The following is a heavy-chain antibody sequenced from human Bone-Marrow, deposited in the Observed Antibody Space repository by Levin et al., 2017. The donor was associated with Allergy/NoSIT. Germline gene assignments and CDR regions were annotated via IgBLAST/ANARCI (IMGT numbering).Heavy chain of an antibody. D-gene: IGHD1-26*01. CDR1: GDSFTTTTPY. J-gene: IGHJ6*02. V-gene: IGHV4-39*01. Sequence: SETLSLTCSVSGDSFTTTTPYWGWIRQPPGKGLDWIGSINYSGTTYHNPSLKSRVTVSVDTSKNQFSLRLTSVTAADTGVYFCARLNYSDSVNFYGMDVWGQGTRVSVS. CDR3: ARLNYSDSVNFYGMDV. CDR2: INYSGTT.